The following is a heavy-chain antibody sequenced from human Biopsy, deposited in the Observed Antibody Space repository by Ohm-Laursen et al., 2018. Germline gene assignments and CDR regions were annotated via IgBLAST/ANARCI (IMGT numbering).Heavy chain of an antibody. Sequence: ASVKVSCKASGDAFLGYYLHWVRQAPGQGLEWMGSIYPSSGDTDFAQKFQGRVSMTRDTSVSTAYLELSSLRSDDTAIYYCARDLLEWSLPSWGQGTLVTVSS. CDR2: IYPSSGDT. CDR3: ARDLLEWSLPS. V-gene: IGHV1-2*02. J-gene: IGHJ4*02. CDR1: GDAFLGYY. D-gene: IGHD3-3*01.